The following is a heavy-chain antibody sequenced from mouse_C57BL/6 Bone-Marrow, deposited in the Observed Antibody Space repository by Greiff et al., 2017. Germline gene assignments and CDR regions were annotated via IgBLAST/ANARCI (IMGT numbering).Heavy chain of an antibody. V-gene: IGHV1-76*01. D-gene: IGHD1-1*01. CDR2: IYPGSGNT. Sequence: VQLVESGAELVRPGASVKLSCKASGYTFTDYYINWVKQRPGQGLEWIARIYPGSGNTYYNEKFKGKATLTAEKSSSTAYMQLSSLTSEDSAVYFCAKALPCYGSSFPYYYAMDYWGQGTSVTVSS. CDR1: GYTFTDYY. CDR3: AKALPCYGSSFPYYYAMDY. J-gene: IGHJ4*01.